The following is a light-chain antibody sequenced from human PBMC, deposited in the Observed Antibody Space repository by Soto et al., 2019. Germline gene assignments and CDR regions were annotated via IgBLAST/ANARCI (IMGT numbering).Light chain of an antibody. Sequence: QSALIQPPSVSGSPGQSVTISCTGTSSDVGSYDYVSWYQQHPGTVPKPMIYNVTTQPSGVPDRFSGSRSGNSASMNISGLQAEDEADYSCCSYTSSATYVFETGTKLTVL. CDR2: NVT. V-gene: IGLV2-11*01. J-gene: IGLJ1*01. CDR3: CSYTSSATYV. CDR1: SSDVGSYDY.